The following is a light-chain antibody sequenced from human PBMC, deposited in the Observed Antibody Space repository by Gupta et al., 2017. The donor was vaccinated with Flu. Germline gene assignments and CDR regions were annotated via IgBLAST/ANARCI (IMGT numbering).Light chain of an antibody. CDR2: EEE. CDR1: SSNLGGHY. J-gene: IGLJ2*01. Sequence: QSVLTQPPSVSAAPGPRVTISCSGSSSNLGGHYVSWYQQDPGTAPKLLIYEEENRSSWIPYRFSASKSGTTATLDITGLQTGDEADYFCGTWDRSLSGGEFGGGTKLTVL. V-gene: IGLV1-51*02. CDR3: GTWDRSLSGGE.